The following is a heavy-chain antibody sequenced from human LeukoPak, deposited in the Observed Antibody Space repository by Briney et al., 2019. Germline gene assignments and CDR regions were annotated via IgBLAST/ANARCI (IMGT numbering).Heavy chain of an antibody. CDR1: GYTFTSYG. CDR3: ARTSGLVVVAATPDY. V-gene: IGHV1-18*01. D-gene: IGHD2-15*01. Sequence: ASVTVSFTASGYTFTSYGISWVRQAPGQGLEWMGWISAYNGNTNYAQELQGRVTMTTDTSTSTAYMELRSLRSDDTAVYYCARTSGLVVVAATPDYWGQGTLVTVSS. CDR2: ISAYNGNT. J-gene: IGHJ4*02.